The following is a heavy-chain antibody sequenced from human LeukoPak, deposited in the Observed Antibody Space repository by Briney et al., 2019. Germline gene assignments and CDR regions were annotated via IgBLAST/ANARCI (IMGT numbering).Heavy chain of an antibody. CDR2: INWGGGST. J-gene: IGHJ6*03. Sequence: PGGSLRLSCAASGFTFDDYAMMWVRQVPGKGLAWVSGINWGGGSTDYADSVKGRFTISRDNAKNSLYLQMNSLRDEDTALYHCVRGVEAVFFYDMDVWGKGTTVIVSS. CDR3: VRGVEAVFFYDMDV. D-gene: IGHD6-19*01. V-gene: IGHV3-20*01. CDR1: GFTFDDYA.